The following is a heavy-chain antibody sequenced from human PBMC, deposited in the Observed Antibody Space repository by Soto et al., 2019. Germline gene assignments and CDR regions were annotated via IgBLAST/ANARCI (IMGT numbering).Heavy chain of an antibody. D-gene: IGHD4-17*01. Sequence: EVQLVESGGGLVQPGRSLRLSCAASGFTFDDYAMHWVRQAPGKGLEWVSGISWNSGSIGYADSVKGRFTISRDNAKNSLYLQMNSLRAEDTALYYCATGGDYAGGRDDAFDIWGQGTMVTVSS. J-gene: IGHJ3*02. CDR3: ATGGDYAGGRDDAFDI. CDR2: ISWNSGSI. V-gene: IGHV3-9*01. CDR1: GFTFDDYA.